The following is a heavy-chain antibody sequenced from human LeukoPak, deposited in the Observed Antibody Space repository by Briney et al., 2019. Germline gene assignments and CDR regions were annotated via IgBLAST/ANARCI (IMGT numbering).Heavy chain of an antibody. D-gene: IGHD2-2*03. CDR2: IYYSGST. CDR3: TRRVHGYCSSTSCYDY. CDR1: GGSISSSTYY. J-gene: IGHJ4*02. V-gene: IGHV4-39*07. Sequence: SETLSLTCTVSGGSISSSTYYWDWIRQPPGKGLEWIGSIYYSGSTYYNPSLKSRVTISLDTSKNQFSLKLSSVTAADTAMYYCTRRVHGYCSSTSCYDYWGQGTLVTVSS.